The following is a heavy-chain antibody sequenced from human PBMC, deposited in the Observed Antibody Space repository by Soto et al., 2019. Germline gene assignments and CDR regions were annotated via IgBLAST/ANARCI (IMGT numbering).Heavy chain of an antibody. J-gene: IGHJ5*02. CDR2: INAGNGNT. CDR3: ARANIAARDPLNWFDP. Sequence: ASVKVSCKASGYTFTSYAMHWVRQAPGQRLEWMGWINAGNGNTKYSQKFQGRVTITRDTSASTAYMELSSLRSEDTAVYYCARANIAARDPLNWFDPWGQGNLVTVSS. V-gene: IGHV1-3*01. D-gene: IGHD6-6*01. CDR1: GYTFTSYA.